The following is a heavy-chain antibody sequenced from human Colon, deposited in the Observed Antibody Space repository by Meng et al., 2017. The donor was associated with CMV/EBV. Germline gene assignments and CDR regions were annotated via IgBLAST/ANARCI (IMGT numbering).Heavy chain of an antibody. CDR2: IYSGGET. Sequence: SCAVSGFTVSSNSLTWVRQAPGKGLEWLSLIYSGGETHYADSVKGRFTISRDDSKNTLYLQMHSLRADDDTAVYYCASNRFCGSSCSDSWFDPWGQGTLVTVSS. CDR3: ASNRFCGSSCSDSWFDP. CDR1: GFTVSSNS. V-gene: IGHV3-53*01. D-gene: IGHD2-15*01. J-gene: IGHJ5*02.